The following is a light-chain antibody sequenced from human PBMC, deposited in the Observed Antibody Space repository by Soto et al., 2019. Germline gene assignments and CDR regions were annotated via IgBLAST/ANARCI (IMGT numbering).Light chain of an antibody. CDR3: QKCKVAPFT. CDR1: QSIDNH. Sequence: DIVLTQSASSLSASVGDRVTITCGASQSIDNHLAWFQQKPGKAPNLLIYAASILQSGVPSRFTGSGSGTDFTLTISSLQPEDAAIYYCQKCKVAPFTFGGGTKVDIK. CDR2: AAS. J-gene: IGKJ4*01. V-gene: IGKV1-27*01.